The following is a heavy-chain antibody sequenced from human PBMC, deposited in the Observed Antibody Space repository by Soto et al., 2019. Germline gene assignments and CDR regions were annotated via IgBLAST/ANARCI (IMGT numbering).Heavy chain of an antibody. D-gene: IGHD4-17*01. CDR3: AKDYYGDAPNY. CDR2: ISYDGSNK. CDR1: GFTFSSYG. V-gene: IGHV3-30*18. Sequence: GGSQRLSCAASGFTFSSYGMHWVRQAPGKGLEWVAVISYDGSNKYYADSVKGRFTISRDNSKNTLYLQMNSLRAEDTAVYYCAKDYYGDAPNYWGQGTLVTVSS. J-gene: IGHJ4*02.